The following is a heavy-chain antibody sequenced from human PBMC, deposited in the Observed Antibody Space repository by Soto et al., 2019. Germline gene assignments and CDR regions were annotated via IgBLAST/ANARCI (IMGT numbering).Heavy chain of an antibody. V-gene: IGHV4-31*03. Sequence: QVQLQESGPGLVKPSQTLSLTCTVSGGSISSGGYYWSWIRQHPGKGLEWIGYIYYSGSPYYNPSLRSRVTMSVDTSKNQFSLKLSSVTAADTAVYYCAGIYSGRPGGTLRYWGQGTLVTVSS. CDR3: AGIYSGRPGGTLRY. D-gene: IGHD1-26*01. J-gene: IGHJ4*02. CDR1: GGSISSGGYY. CDR2: IYYSGSP.